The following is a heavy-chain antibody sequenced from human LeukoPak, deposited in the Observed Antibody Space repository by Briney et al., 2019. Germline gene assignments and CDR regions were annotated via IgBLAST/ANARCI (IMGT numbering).Heavy chain of an antibody. CDR2: ISSSSSIT. CDR1: GFTFSSYS. Sequence: GGSLTLSCAASGFTFSSYSMNWVRQAPGKGLEWVSYISSSSSITYYADSVKGRFTISRDNSKNTLYLQMNSLRAEDTAVYYCARDRSRVSDYWGQGTLVTVSS. J-gene: IGHJ4*02. CDR3: ARDRSRVSDY. V-gene: IGHV3-48*01.